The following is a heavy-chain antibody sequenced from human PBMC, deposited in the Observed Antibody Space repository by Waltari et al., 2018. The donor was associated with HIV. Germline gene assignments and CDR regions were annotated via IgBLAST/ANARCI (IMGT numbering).Heavy chain of an antibody. CDR2: ISSSSSYI. CDR3: ARDSLRGIGADGNWFDP. V-gene: IGHV3-21*01. J-gene: IGHJ5*02. D-gene: IGHD6-13*01. Sequence: EEQLVESGGGLVKPGGSLRLSCAASGLTVSSYNLNWFHQAPGKGLECVSFISSSSSYIYYADSVKGRFTISRDNAKNSLNLQMNSLRAEDTAVYYCARDSLRGIGADGNWFDPWGQGTLVTVSS. CDR1: GLTVSSYN.